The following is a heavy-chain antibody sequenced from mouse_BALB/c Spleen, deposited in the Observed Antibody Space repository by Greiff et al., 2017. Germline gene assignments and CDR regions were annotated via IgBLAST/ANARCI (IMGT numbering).Heavy chain of an antibody. Sequence: VQLQQSGAELVRPGASVTLSCKASGYTFTDYEMHWVKQTPVHGLEWIGAIDPETGGTAYNQKFKGKATLTADKSSSTAYMELRSLTSEDSAVYYCTRKGYYGSRYFDVWGAGTTVTVSS. J-gene: IGHJ1*01. CDR1: GYTFTDYE. CDR3: TRKGYYGSRYFDV. CDR2: IDPETGGT. D-gene: IGHD1-1*01. V-gene: IGHV1-15*01.